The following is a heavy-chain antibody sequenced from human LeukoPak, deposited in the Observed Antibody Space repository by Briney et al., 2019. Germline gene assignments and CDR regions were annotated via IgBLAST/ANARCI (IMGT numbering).Heavy chain of an antibody. J-gene: IGHJ4*02. CDR1: GFTFSSYS. D-gene: IGHD5-12*01. V-gene: IGHV3-21*01. CDR3: ARSSEATIAELDY. CDR2: ISSSSSYI. Sequence: GGSLRLSCAASGFTFSSYSMNWVRQAPGKGLEWVSSISSSSSYIYYADSVKGRFTISRDNAKNSLYLQMNSLRAEDTAVYYCARSSEATIAELDYWGQGTLVTVSS.